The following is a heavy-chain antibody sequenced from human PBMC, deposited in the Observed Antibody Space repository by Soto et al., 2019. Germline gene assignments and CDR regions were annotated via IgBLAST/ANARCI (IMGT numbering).Heavy chain of an antibody. V-gene: IGHV1-69*01. Sequence: QVQLVQSGAEVKKPGSSVKVSCKASGGTFSSYAISWLRQAPGQGLEWMGGIIPSFGTANYAQKYQGRVKLNADETTSTAYRELNSLRSEHTAVYYCARGYYDSSGEYPPANRWYFDLWGRGTLVTVS. CDR1: GGTFSSYA. J-gene: IGHJ2*01. CDR2: IIPSFGTA. D-gene: IGHD3-22*01. CDR3: ARGYYDSSGEYPPANRWYFDL.